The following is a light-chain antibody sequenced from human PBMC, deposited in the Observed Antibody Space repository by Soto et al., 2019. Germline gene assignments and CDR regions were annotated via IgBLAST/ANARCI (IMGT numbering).Light chain of an antibody. CDR2: MAS. CDR3: QQSNSYPWT. J-gene: IGKJ1*01. V-gene: IGKV1-5*03. CDR1: QSISPY. Sequence: IQMTQSPSTLSASAGDRVTITCRASQSISPYLAWYQQKPGKAPKLLIYMASSLQSGVPSRFSGSGSGTEFTLTISSLQPDDFATYYCQQSNSYPWTFGQGTQEDIK.